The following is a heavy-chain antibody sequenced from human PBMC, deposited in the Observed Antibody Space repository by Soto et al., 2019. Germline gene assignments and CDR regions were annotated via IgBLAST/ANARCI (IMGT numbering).Heavy chain of an antibody. Sequence: EVQLVESGGGSVRPGGSLRLSCAASGFTFSNFWLHWVRQVPGKGLVWVSRINSDGTSTTYADSVKGRFTISRDNAKNTLFLQMNSLRVEDTAVYYCARVPWGGISAPTLYYYGMDVWGQGNMVTVSS. CDR1: GFTFSNFW. V-gene: IGHV3-74*01. CDR3: ARVPWGGISAPTLYYYGMDV. J-gene: IGHJ6*02. D-gene: IGHD7-27*01. CDR2: INSDGTST.